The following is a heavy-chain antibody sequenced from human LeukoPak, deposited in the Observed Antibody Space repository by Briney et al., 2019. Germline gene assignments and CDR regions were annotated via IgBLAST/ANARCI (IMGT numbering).Heavy chain of an antibody. V-gene: IGHV4-30-4*01. CDR1: GGSISSGDYY. J-gene: IGHJ4*02. CDR2: IYYSGST. D-gene: IGHD3-10*01. CDR3: ARVGYGSGSYYPDY. Sequence: SETLSLTCTVSGGSISSGDYYWSWIRQPPGKGLEWIGYIYYSGSTYYNPSLKSRVTISVDTSKNQFSPKLSSVTAADTAVYYCARVGYGSGSYYPDYWGQGTLVTVSS.